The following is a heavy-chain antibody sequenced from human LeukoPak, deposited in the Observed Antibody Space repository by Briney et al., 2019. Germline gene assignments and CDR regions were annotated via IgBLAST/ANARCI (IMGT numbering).Heavy chain of an antibody. CDR1: GFAFGSSA. CDR3: ARDASSWYY. V-gene: IGHV3-23*01. D-gene: IGHD6-13*01. J-gene: IGHJ4*02. CDR2: ISAGGDST. Sequence: GGSLRLSCAASGFAFGSSALGWVRQPLGKGLQWVSSISAGGDSTYYADSVKGRFTISRDNSKNTLYLQMNSLRVEDTAIYYCARDASSWYYWGQGTLVTVSS.